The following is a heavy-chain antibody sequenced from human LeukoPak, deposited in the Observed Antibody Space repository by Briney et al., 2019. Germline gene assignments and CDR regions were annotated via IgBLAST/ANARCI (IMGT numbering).Heavy chain of an antibody. Sequence: SETLSLTCTVSGGSISSYYSSWIRQPPGKGLEWIGYIYYSGSTNYNPSLKSRVTISVDTSKNQFSLKLSSVTAADTAVYYCARSASTNYDSSIGYWGQGTLVTVSS. CDR2: IYYSGST. D-gene: IGHD3-22*01. CDR1: GGSISSYY. V-gene: IGHV4-59*01. CDR3: ARSASTNYDSSIGY. J-gene: IGHJ4*02.